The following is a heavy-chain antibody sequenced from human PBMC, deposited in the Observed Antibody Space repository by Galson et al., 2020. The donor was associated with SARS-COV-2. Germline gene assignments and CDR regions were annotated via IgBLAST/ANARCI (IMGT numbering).Heavy chain of an antibody. D-gene: IGHD3-22*01. J-gene: IGHJ4*02. Sequence: GGSLRLSCAASGFTFSNYAMSWVRQAPGKGLGWVSAIGGSGGSTYYADSVKGRFTISRDNSKNTLYLQMNSLRAEDTAVYYCAKRDDSSGYPYYFDYWGQGTLVTVSS. CDR3: AKRDDSSGYPYYFDY. V-gene: IGHV3-23*01. CDR2: IGGSGGST. CDR1: GFTFSNYA.